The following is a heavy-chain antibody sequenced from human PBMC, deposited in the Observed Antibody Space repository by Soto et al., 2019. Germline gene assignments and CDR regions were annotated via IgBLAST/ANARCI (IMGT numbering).Heavy chain of an antibody. CDR3: ARTMVRGVMTLQHYYYMDV. V-gene: IGHV3-74*01. CDR2: INSDGSST. Sequence: GGSLRLSCAASGFTFSSYWMHWVRQAPGKGLVWVSRINSDGSSTSYADSVKGRFTISRDNAKNTLYLQMNSLRAEDTAVYYCARTMVRGVMTLQHYYYMDVWGKGTTVTVSS. CDR1: GFTFSSYW. J-gene: IGHJ6*03. D-gene: IGHD3-10*01.